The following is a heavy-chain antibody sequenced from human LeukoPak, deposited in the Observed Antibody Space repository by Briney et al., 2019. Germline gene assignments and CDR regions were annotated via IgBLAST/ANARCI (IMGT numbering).Heavy chain of an antibody. CDR1: GYTFTDYY. D-gene: IGHD3-16*01. J-gene: IGHJ4*02. V-gene: IGHV1-2*02. CDR3: GRYSALGGGFDY. Sequence: ASVKVSCKASGYTFTDYYVNWVRQAPGQGLEWMGWIKPHSGGTSYAQKSQGRVNMARDTSISTAYTELSRLGSDDSAVYYCGRYSALGGGFDYWGQGTLVTVSS. CDR2: IKPHSGGT.